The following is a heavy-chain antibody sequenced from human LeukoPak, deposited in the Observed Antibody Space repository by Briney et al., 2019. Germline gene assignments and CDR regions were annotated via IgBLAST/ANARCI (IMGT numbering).Heavy chain of an antibody. D-gene: IGHD2-15*01. CDR2: IYYSGNT. Sequence: SETLSLTCTVSGGSISSSSYYWGWIRQPPGKGLEWIGSIYYSGNTYYNPSLKSRVTMSVDTSKSQFSLKLSSVTAADTAVYFCARDVGFCSGGRCYPYNWFDPWGQGTLVTVSS. CDR3: ARDVGFCSGGRCYPYNWFDP. CDR1: GGSISSSSYY. V-gene: IGHV4-39*07. J-gene: IGHJ5*02.